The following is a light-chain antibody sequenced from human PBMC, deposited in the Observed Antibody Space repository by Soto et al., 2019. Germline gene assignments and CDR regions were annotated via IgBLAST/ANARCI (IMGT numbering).Light chain of an antibody. CDR3: QEYIKWPPGM. CDR2: DTS. V-gene: IGKV3-15*01. J-gene: IGKJ1*01. CDR1: QFVSSR. Sequence: DIVVTQSPATLSASPGERVTLSCRASQFVSSRLAWYQQRPGQVPRLLIYDTSTRAPGISARFSGSGSGTEFTLTISSLQAEAFAGYYCQEYIKWPPGMFGPGTTVDIK.